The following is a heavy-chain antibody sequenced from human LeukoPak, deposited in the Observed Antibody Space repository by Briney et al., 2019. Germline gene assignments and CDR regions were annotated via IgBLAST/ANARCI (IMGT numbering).Heavy chain of an antibody. Sequence: SQTLSLTCAISGDSVSSNSVAWGWIRQSPSRGLEWLGRTYYRSKWYCDYAVSVQSRIIINPDTSKNQFSLQLNSVTPEDTAVYYCARDLGHFDPWGQGTLVTVSS. CDR2: TYYRSKWYC. J-gene: IGHJ5*02. CDR3: ARDLGHFDP. CDR1: GDSVSSNSVA. V-gene: IGHV6-1*01. D-gene: IGHD7-27*01.